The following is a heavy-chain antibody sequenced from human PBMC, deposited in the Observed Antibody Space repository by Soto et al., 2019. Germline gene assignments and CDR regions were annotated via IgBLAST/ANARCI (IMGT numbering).Heavy chain of an antibody. J-gene: IGHJ4*02. D-gene: IGHD1-1*01. CDR3: TTGGGTSDF. CDR2: IKSKGDGGTV. V-gene: IGHV3-15*01. Sequence: EVLLVESGGVLVKTGGSLRLSCAASGFTFSNAWMSWVRQAPGKGLEGVARIKSKGDGGTVDYTAPVKGRFTISRDDSKDTLYLQMNSLKIEDTGVYYCTTGGGTSDFWVRGTMVTVSS. CDR1: GFTFSNAW.